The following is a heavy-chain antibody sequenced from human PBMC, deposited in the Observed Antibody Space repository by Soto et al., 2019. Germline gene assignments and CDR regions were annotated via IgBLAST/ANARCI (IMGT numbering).Heavy chain of an antibody. CDR1: GGSISNGGYY. Sequence: QVQLQESGPGLLKPSQTLSLTCTVSGGSISNGGYYWSWIRQQPGKGLEWIGNIYYSGTTIYNPSLKSRLTMSVGTSKRQFSLKLSSVTAADAPVYYCARADIFNYFSGMDVWGQGTTVTVSS. D-gene: IGHD2-21*01. J-gene: IGHJ6*02. CDR3: ARADIFNYFSGMDV. CDR2: IYYSGTT. V-gene: IGHV4-31*03.